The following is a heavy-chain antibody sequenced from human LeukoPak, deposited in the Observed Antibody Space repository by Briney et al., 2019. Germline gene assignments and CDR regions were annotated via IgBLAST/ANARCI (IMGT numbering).Heavy chain of an antibody. V-gene: IGHV3-33*07. Sequence: GGSLRLSCAASGFSFSSYAMYWVRQSPGKGLKWVAVIWYDGSSKSHVDSVKGRFTISRDNSKNTVFLQMDSLRAEDTAVYYCARDRISYRDSSNYYPTVLDHWGQGTLVTVSS. CDR1: GFSFSSYA. J-gene: IGHJ4*02. D-gene: IGHD3-22*01. CDR2: IWYDGSSK. CDR3: ARDRISYRDSSNYYPTVLDH.